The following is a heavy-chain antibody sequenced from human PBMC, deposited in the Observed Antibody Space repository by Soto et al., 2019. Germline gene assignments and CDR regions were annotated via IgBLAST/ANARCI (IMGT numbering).Heavy chain of an antibody. CDR2: INHSGST. Sequence: SETLSLTCAFYCGSFIGYYWSWIRQPPGKGLEWIGEINHSGSTNYNPSLKSRVTISVDTSKNQFSLKLSSVTAADTAVYYCARGDSMVRGVMSYYYYYGMDVWGQGTTVTVSS. J-gene: IGHJ6*02. CDR1: CGSFIGYY. V-gene: IGHV4-34*01. D-gene: IGHD3-10*01. CDR3: ARGDSMVRGVMSYYYYYGMDV.